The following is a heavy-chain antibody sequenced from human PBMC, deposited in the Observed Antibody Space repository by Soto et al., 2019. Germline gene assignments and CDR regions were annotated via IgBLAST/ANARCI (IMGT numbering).Heavy chain of an antibody. V-gene: IGHV4-39*01. CDR3: ARRRYSSGWYYFDY. CDR1: GGSISSSSYY. CDR2: IYYSGST. J-gene: IGHJ4*02. D-gene: IGHD6-19*01. Sequence: NPSETLSLTCTVSGGSISSSSYYWGWIRQPPGKGLEWIGSIYYSGSTYYNPSLKSRVTISVDTSKNQFSLKLSSVTAADTAVYYCARRRYSSGWYYFDYWGRGTLVTVSS.